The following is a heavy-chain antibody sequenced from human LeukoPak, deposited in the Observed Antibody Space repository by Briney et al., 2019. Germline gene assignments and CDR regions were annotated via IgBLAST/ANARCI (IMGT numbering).Heavy chain of an antibody. J-gene: IGHJ4*02. V-gene: IGHV4-39*07. Sequence: PSETLSLTCTVSGGSISSSSYYWGWIRQPPGKGLEWIGSIYYSGSTYYNPSLKSRVTISVDTSKNQFSLKLSSVTAADTAVYYCARQYSSSSAFADYWGQGTLVTVSS. CDR3: ARQYSSSSAFADY. CDR1: GGSISSSSYY. CDR2: IYYSGST. D-gene: IGHD6-6*01.